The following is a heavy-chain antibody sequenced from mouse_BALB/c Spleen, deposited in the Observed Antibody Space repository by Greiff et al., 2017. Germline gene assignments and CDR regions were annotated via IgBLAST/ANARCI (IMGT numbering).Heavy chain of an antibody. D-gene: IGHD2-1*01. CDR2: INPNNGGT. V-gene: IGHV1-18*01. J-gene: IGHJ4*01. Sequence: VQLQQSGPELVKPGASVKIPCKASGYTFTDYNMYWVKQSHGKSLEWIGDINPNNGGTIYNQKFKGKATLTVDKSSSTAYMELRSLTSEDTAVYYCARQGYYGNQFSYYYAMDYWGQGTSVTVSS. CDR1: GYTFTDYN. CDR3: ARQGYYGNQFSYYYAMDY.